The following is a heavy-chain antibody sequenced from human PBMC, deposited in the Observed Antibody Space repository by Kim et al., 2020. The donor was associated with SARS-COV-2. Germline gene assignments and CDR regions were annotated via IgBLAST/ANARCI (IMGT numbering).Heavy chain of an antibody. CDR3: ARIKTSYIYADV. Sequence: GGSLRLSCAASGFTFSSYAMHWVRQAPGKGLEWVAVISYDGSNKYYADSVKGRFTISRDNSKNTLYLQMNSLRAEDTAVYYCARIKTSYIYADVWGRGTAVPVS. V-gene: IGHV3-30-3*01. J-gene: IGHJ6*02. D-gene: IGHD5-18*01. CDR1: GFTFSSYA. CDR2: ISYDGSNK.